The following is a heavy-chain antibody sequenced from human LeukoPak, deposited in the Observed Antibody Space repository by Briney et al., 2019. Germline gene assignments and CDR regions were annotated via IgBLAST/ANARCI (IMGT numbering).Heavy chain of an antibody. J-gene: IGHJ4*02. CDR3: AKELSEMATISPFDY. Sequence: GGPLRLSCAASGFTFSSYAMSWVRQAPGKGLEWVSYISSSSSTIYYADSVKGRFTISRDNSKNTLFLQMNSLRAEDTALYYCAKELSEMATISPFDYWGPGTLVTVSS. V-gene: IGHV3-23*01. CDR1: GFTFSSYA. D-gene: IGHD5-24*01. CDR2: ISSSSSTI.